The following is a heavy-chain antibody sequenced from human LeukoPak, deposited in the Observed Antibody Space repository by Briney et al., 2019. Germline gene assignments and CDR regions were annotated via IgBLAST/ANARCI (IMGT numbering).Heavy chain of an antibody. J-gene: IGHJ3*02. CDR1: GYTFTSYA. V-gene: IGHV1-3*01. Sequence: ASVKVSCKASGYTFTSYAMHWVRQAPGQRLEWMGWINAGNGNTKYSQKLQGRVTMTTDTSTSTAYMELRSLRSDDTAVYYCARFAGPAERVGGRAFDIWGQGTMVTVSS. CDR3: ARFAGPAERVGGRAFDI. D-gene: IGHD1-26*01. CDR2: INAGNGNT.